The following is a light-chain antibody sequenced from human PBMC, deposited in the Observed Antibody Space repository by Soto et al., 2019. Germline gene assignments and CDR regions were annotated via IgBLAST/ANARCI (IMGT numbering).Light chain of an antibody. Sequence: IVLAESPSIISVSPGERATLSCRASQAVSSNLAWYQQKPGQAPRLLIYAASTRAAGIPDRFSGSGSGTGFTLTITSLQSEDFAVYYCQQYNNWPFTFGPWTKVD. CDR2: AAS. CDR1: QAVSSN. CDR3: QQYNNWPFT. V-gene: IGKV3-15*01. J-gene: IGKJ3*01.